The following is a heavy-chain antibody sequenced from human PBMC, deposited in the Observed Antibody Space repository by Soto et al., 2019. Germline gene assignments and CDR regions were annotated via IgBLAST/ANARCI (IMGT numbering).Heavy chain of an antibody. Sequence: GASVKVSCKASGYTFTSYGMSWVRQAPGQGIEWMGWISAYNGNTNYAQKLQGRVTMTTDTSTSTAYMELRSLRSDDTAVYYCAADVGGYIYGLARHWGPGTLLTVSS. CDR3: AADVGGYIYGLARH. CDR2: ISAYNGNT. D-gene: IGHD4-17*01. J-gene: IGHJ4*02. V-gene: IGHV1-18*01. CDR1: GYTFTSYG.